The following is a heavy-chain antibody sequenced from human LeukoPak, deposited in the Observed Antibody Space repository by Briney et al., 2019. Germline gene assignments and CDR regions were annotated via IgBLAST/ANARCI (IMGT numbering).Heavy chain of an antibody. V-gene: IGHV4-39*01. Sequence: SETLSLTCTVSGGSISSSNYYWGWIRQPPGKGLEWIGNIFYSGSTHYNPSLKRRVTISVDTSKNQFSLKLNSVTAADTAVYYCARGADYCSGGSCYLDWSQGSLVTVSS. CDR1: GGSISSSNYY. CDR2: IFYSGST. D-gene: IGHD2-15*01. CDR3: ARGADYCSGGSCYLD. J-gene: IGHJ4*02.